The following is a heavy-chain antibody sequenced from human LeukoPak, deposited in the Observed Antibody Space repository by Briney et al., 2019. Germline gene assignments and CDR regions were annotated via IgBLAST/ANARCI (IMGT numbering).Heavy chain of an antibody. J-gene: IGHJ4*02. CDR2: IRSKAYGGTT. Sequence: GGSLRLSCTASGFTFGDYAMSWFRQAPGKGLEWVGFIRSKAYGGTTEYAASVKGRFTISRDDSKSIAYLQMNSLKTEDTAVYYCTREAQGYCSGGSCYDDVLGLWGQGTLVTVSS. CDR1: GFTFGDYA. CDR3: TREAQGYCSGGSCYDDVLGL. V-gene: IGHV3-49*03. D-gene: IGHD2-15*01.